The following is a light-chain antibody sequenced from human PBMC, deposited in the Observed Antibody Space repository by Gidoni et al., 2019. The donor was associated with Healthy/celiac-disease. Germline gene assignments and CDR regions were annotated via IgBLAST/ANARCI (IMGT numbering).Light chain of an antibody. CDR2: GAS. Sequence: EIVLTQSPGTLSLSPGERATLSCRASQSVSSSYLAWYQQKPGQAPRLLIYGASTRATGIPDRFSGSGSGTDFTLTISRLEPEAFAVYYCQQYGSSWGTCGQGTKVEIK. CDR3: QQYGSSWGT. CDR1: QSVSSSY. V-gene: IGKV3-20*01. J-gene: IGKJ1*01.